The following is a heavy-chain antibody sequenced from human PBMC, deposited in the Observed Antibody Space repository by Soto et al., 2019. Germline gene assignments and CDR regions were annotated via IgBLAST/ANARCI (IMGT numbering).Heavy chain of an antibody. CDR2: INHSGST. J-gene: IGHJ4*02. CDR3: ARGLQLYSSGCGL. V-gene: IGHV4-34*01. Sequence: LSLTCAVYGGSFSGYYWSWIRQPPGKGLEWIGEINHSGSTNYNPSLKSRVTISVDTSKNQFSLKLSSVTAADTAVYYCARGLQLYSSGCGLWGQGTLVTVSS. D-gene: IGHD6-19*01. CDR1: GGSFSGYY.